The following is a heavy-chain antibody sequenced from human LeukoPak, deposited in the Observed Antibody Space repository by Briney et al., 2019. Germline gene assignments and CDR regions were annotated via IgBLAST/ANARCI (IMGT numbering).Heavy chain of an antibody. Sequence: LETLSLTCAVYGGSFSGYYWSWIRQPPGKGLEWIGEINHSGTTYYNPSLKSRVTISVDTSKNQFSLNLSSVTAADTAVYYCARDRLWFGESLDAFDIWGQGTMVTVSS. J-gene: IGHJ3*02. CDR3: ARDRLWFGESLDAFDI. CDR2: INHSGTT. D-gene: IGHD3-10*01. CDR1: GGSFSGYY. V-gene: IGHV4-34*01.